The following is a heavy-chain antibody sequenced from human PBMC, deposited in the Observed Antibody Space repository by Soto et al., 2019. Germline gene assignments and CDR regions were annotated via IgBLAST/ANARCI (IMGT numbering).Heavy chain of an antibody. V-gene: IGHV1-69*13. D-gene: IGHD3-3*01. Sequence: SVKVSCKASGGTFSSHAISWVRQAPGQGLEWMGGIIPIFGTANYAQKFQGRVTITADESTSTAYTELSSLRSEDTAVYYCARAYDFWSGYFDYWGQGTLVTVSS. CDR3: ARAYDFWSGYFDY. CDR2: IIPIFGTA. CDR1: GGTFSSHA. J-gene: IGHJ4*02.